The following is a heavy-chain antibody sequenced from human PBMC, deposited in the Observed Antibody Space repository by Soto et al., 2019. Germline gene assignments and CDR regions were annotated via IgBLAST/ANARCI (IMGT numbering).Heavy chain of an antibody. CDR3: AKVIVVVPAVNNYYMDV. V-gene: IGHV3-23*01. CDR2: ISGSDDST. J-gene: IGHJ6*03. CDR1: EFTFADYA. D-gene: IGHD2-2*01. Sequence: EVQLLESGGGLVQPGGSLRLSCAASEFTFADYAMTWVRQAPGKGLEWVSAISGSDDSTYYADCVKGRFTISRDNSMNTLFLQMNSLRVEDTAVYYCAKVIVVVPAVNNYYMDVWGKGTTVTVSS.